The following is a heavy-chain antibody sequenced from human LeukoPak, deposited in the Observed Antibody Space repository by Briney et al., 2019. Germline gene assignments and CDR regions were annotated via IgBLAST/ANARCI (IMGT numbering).Heavy chain of an antibody. Sequence: GGSLRLSCAASGFAFSDFYMFWIRQAPGKGLEWISYISNSGSTLYYADSVKGRFTISRDNDKNLLYLQMNSLSADDTAVYYCARDALGSYDYWGQGTLVTVSS. CDR1: GFAFSDFY. V-gene: IGHV3-11*01. D-gene: IGHD3-10*01. CDR3: ARDALGSYDY. J-gene: IGHJ4*02. CDR2: ISNSGSTL.